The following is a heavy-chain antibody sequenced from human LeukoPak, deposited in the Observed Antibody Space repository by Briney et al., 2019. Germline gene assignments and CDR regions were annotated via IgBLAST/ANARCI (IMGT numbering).Heavy chain of an antibody. Sequence: SETLSLTCTVSGGSINTNSFSWGWLRQPPGKGLEWIGTFYYSGSTYSTASLQSRVTISVDTSKNQFSLKLSSVTAADTAVYYCARASRQWLFVSWGQGTLVTVSS. D-gene: IGHD6-19*01. V-gene: IGHV4-39*07. CDR2: FYYSGST. J-gene: IGHJ4*02. CDR1: GGSINTNSFS. CDR3: ARASRQWLFVS.